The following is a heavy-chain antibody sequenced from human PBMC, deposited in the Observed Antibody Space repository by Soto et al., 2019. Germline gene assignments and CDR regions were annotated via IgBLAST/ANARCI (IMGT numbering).Heavy chain of an antibody. V-gene: IGHV4-59*08. CDR3: ARGRLPYPYSSSGGMDV. J-gene: IGHJ6*02. D-gene: IGHD6-6*01. Sequence: SETLSLTCTVSGGSISSYYWSWIRQPPGKELEWIGYIYYSGSTNYNPSLKSRVTISVDTSKNQFSLKLSSVTAADTAVYYCARGRLPYPYSSSGGMDVWGQGTTVTVSS. CDR1: GGSISSYY. CDR2: IYYSGST.